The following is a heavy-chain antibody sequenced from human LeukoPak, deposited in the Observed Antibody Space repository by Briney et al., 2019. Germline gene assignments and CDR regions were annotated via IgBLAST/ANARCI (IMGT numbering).Heavy chain of an antibody. V-gene: IGHV3-7*01. CDR1: GFTFSNYW. CDR3: ARDKLYSGYDYDYYYYYMDV. CDR2: INQDGGEK. D-gene: IGHD5-12*01. Sequence: GGSLRLSCAASGFTFSNYWMQWVRQAPGKGLEWVANINQDGGEKYYVDSVKGRFTISRDNAKNSLYLQMNSLRAEDTAVYYCARDKLYSGYDYDYYYYYMDVWGKGTTVTVSS. J-gene: IGHJ6*03.